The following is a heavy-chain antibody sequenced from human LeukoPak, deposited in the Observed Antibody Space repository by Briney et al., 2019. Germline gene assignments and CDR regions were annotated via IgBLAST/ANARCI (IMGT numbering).Heavy chain of an antibody. Sequence: SETLSLTCTVSGGSISSYYWSWIRQPPGKGLEWVGYVYYSGSNDYNPSLKSRVTRSVDTSKNQFSLKLSSVTAADSAVYYCARAHSSGRIIDYWGQGTLVTVSS. CDR3: ARAHSSGRIIDY. CDR2: VYYSGSN. CDR1: GGSISSYY. J-gene: IGHJ4*02. V-gene: IGHV4-59*01. D-gene: IGHD6-19*01.